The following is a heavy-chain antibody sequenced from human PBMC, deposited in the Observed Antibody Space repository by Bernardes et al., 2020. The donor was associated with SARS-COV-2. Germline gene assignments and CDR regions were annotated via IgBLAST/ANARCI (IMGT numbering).Heavy chain of an antibody. CDR3: AKVIAAAGKGGVFDYYYGMDV. J-gene: IGHJ6*02. CDR1: GFTFSIYA. CDR2: ISGRGGST. V-gene: IGHV3-23*01. Sequence: GGSLRLSCTASGFTFSIYAMSWVRQAPGKGLEWVPAISGRGGSTCYADSVRGWFTISRDNSKNTLYMQMNSLRADDTAVYYCAKVIAAAGKGGVFDYYYGMDVWGQGTTVTVSS. D-gene: IGHD6-13*01.